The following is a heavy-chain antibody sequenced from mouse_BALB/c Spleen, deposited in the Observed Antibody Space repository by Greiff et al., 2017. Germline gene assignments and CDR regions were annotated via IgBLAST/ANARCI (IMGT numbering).Heavy chain of an antibody. CDR2: IDPSDSET. CDR1: GYTFTSYW. V-gene: IGHV1-69*02. CDR3: AREWGNYGYAMDY. D-gene: IGHD2-1*01. J-gene: IGHJ4*01. Sequence: VQLQQPGAELVKPGAPVKLSCKASGYTFTSYWMNWVKQRPGRGLEWIGRIDPSDSETHYNQKFKDKATLTVDKSSSTAYIQLSSLTSEDSAVYYCAREWGNYGYAMDYWGQGTSVTVSS.